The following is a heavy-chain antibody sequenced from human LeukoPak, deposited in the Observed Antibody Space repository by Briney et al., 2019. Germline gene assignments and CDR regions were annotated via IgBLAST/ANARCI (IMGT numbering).Heavy chain of an antibody. J-gene: IGHJ4*02. Sequence: ASVKVSCKTSGYTFRSYYMHWVRQPPGQGLEWMGIINPSGGSTGYAQKFQGRVTMTRDTSTSIVYMEVSSLRSEDTAVYYCARAYNSGWYGIDYWGQGTLVTVSS. CDR1: GYTFRSYY. V-gene: IGHV1-46*01. CDR3: ARAYNSGWYGIDY. CDR2: INPSGGST. D-gene: IGHD6-19*01.